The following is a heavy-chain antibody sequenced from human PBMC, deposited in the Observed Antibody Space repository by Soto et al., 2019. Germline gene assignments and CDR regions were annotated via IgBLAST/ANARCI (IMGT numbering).Heavy chain of an antibody. V-gene: IGHV3-33*01. CDR2: IWYDGSNK. Sequence: GGSLRLSCAASGFTFSSYGMHWVRQAPGKGLEWVAVIWYDGSNKYYADSVKGRFTISRDNSKNTLYLQMNSLRAEDTAVYYCARDYYDSSGYFDYWGQGTLVTVSS. CDR1: GFTFSSYG. D-gene: IGHD3-22*01. J-gene: IGHJ4*02. CDR3: ARDYYDSSGYFDY.